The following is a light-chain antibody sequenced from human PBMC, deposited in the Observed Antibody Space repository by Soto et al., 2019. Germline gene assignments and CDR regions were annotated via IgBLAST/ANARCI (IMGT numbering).Light chain of an antibody. CDR3: SSYAGSSIPVA. CDR1: SSDVGGYNF. CDR2: DVT. V-gene: IGLV2-8*01. J-gene: IGLJ2*01. Sequence: QSALTQPPSASGSPGQSVTISCTGASSDVGGYNFVSWYQHHPGKAPRLMIYDVTQWPSGVPDRFSGSKSGNTASLTVSGLQVDDEASYYCSSYAGSSIPVAFGGGTKLTVL.